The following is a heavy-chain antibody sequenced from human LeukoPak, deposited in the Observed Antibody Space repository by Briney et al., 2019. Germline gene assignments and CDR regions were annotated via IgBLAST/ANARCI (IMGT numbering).Heavy chain of an antibody. D-gene: IGHD3-22*01. V-gene: IGHV4-39*07. CDR2: IYYSGST. CDR3: ARDLRRYYDSSERGAFDI. J-gene: IGHJ3*02. Sequence: SETLSLTCTVSGGSISSSSYYWGWIRQPPGKGLEWIGSIYYSGSTYYNPSLKSRVTISVDTSKNQFSLKLSSVTAADTAVYYCARDLRRYYDSSERGAFDIWGQGTMVTVSS. CDR1: GGSISSSSYY.